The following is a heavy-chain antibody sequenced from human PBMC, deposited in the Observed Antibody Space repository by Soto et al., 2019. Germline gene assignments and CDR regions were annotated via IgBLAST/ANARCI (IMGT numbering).Heavy chain of an antibody. CDR3: ARDKITGHFDY. V-gene: IGHV4-34*01. CDR2: INLSEST. Sequence: SETLSLTCAVSGGSISDHYWRWIRQPPGKGLEWIGEINLSESTNHNPYLKSRVTISVNTFSHQFSLKLTAVTAADTAVYYCARDKITGHFDYWGQGTLVTVSS. CDR1: GGSISDHY. J-gene: IGHJ4*02. D-gene: IGHD2-8*02.